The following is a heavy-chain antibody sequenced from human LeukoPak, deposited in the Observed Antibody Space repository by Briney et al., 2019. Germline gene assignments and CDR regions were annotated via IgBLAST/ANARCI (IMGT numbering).Heavy chain of an antibody. CDR2: IYSDGNT. J-gene: IGHJ3*02. CDR3: GRAPSESGTYRRAFDI. CDR1: GFTVSSNY. D-gene: IGHD1-26*01. Sequence: GGSLRLSCAASGFTVSSNYMSWVRQAPGKGLEWVSVIYSDGNTYYADSVKGRFAISRDNLKNTLYLQMNSLRAEDTAVYYFGRAPSESGTYRRAFDIWGQGTMVTVSS. V-gene: IGHV3-53*01.